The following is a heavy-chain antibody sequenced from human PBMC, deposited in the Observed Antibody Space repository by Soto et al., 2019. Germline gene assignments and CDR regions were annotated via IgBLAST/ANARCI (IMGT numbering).Heavy chain of an antibody. Sequence: PSETLSLTCAVSGASISSDNWWSWVRQPPGKGLEWIGEIYHSGVTNYNASLESRVAISVDKSKNQFSLKLSSVTAADTAVYFCARKMTGSPFGYWGQGTLVTVSS. J-gene: IGHJ4*02. CDR2: IYHSGVT. V-gene: IGHV4-4*02. D-gene: IGHD1-26*01. CDR3: ARKMTGSPFGY. CDR1: GASISSDNW.